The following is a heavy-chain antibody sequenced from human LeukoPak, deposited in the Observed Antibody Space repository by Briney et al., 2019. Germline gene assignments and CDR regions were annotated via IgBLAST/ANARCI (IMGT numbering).Heavy chain of an antibody. CDR2: INPNSGGT. J-gene: IGHJ4*02. D-gene: IGHD3-22*01. V-gene: IGHV1-2*02. CDR1: GYTFTGYY. Sequence: ASVKVSCKASGYTFTGYYMHWVRQAPGQGLEWMGWINPNSGGTNYAQEFQGRVSMTRDTSISTAYMELSRLRSDGTAVYYCARPSYYYDSSGYSFDYWGQGTLVTVSS. CDR3: ARPSYYYDSSGYSFDY.